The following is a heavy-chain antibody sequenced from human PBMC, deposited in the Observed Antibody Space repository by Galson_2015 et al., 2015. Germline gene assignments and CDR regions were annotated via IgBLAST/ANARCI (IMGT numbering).Heavy chain of an antibody. D-gene: IGHD2-2*01. CDR1: GYTFTSYY. J-gene: IGHJ4*02. V-gene: IGHV1-46*01. CDR2: INPSGGST. CDR3: ARGPNSGYCSSTSCTSVFDY. Sequence: SVKVSCKASGYTFTSYYMHWVRQAPGQGLEWMGIINPSGGSTSYAQKFKGRVTMTRDTSTSTVYMELSSLRSEDTAVYYCARGPNSGYCSSTSCTSVFDYWGQGTLVTVSS.